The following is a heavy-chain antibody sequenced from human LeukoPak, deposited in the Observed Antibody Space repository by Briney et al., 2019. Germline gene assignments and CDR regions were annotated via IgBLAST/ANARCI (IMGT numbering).Heavy chain of an antibody. CDR1: GYTFTSYG. Sequence: GASVKVSCKASGYTFTSYGISWVRQAPGQGLEWMGWINPYNGNTNYAQKFQDRVTMTTDTSTSTAYMELRSLRSDDAAVYYCARSQTYYYGSGSPHNWFDPWGQGTLVTVSS. V-gene: IGHV1-18*01. J-gene: IGHJ5*02. D-gene: IGHD3-10*01. CDR2: INPYNGNT. CDR3: ARSQTYYYGSGSPHNWFDP.